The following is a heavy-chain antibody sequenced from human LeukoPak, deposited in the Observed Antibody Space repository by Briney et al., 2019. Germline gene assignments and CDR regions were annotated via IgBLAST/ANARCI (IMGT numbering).Heavy chain of an antibody. D-gene: IGHD1-26*01. CDR3: ARGRGWSTGCWFDP. V-gene: IGHV4-30-4*01. CDR1: GGSISSGEFY. CDR2: IYYSGST. Sequence: PSETLSLTCTVSGGSISSGEFYWSWIRQPPGKGLEWIGYIYYSGSTYYSPSLKSRVAISVDTSKNQFSLKRSSVTAADTAIYYCARGRGWSTGCWFDPWGQGTLVTVSS. J-gene: IGHJ5*02.